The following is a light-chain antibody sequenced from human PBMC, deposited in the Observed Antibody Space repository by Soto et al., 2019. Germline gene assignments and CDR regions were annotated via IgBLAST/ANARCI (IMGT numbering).Light chain of an antibody. Sequence: EFVLTQSPGTLSLSPGERATLSCRASQSLGSNYLGWYQQKPGKPPRLLIFDASTRSTGIPDRFSGSGSGTDFTLIISRLEPEDCAVYFCQHYGGSLYTFGQGTKLEIK. V-gene: IGKV3-20*01. J-gene: IGKJ2*01. CDR3: QHYGGSLYT. CDR2: DAS. CDR1: QSLGSNY.